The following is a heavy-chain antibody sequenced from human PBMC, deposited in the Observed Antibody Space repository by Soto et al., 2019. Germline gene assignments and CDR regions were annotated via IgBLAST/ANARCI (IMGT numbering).Heavy chain of an antibody. CDR3: ARLHSHGTYGMDV. J-gene: IGHJ6*02. V-gene: IGHV1-69*13. CDR1: GGSFTYT. D-gene: IGHD5-18*01. CDR2: IIPIFGTA. Sequence: PVKVSCKASGGSFTYTLSWVRQAPGQGLEWMGGIIPIFGTANYAQKFQGRVTITADESTKTAYMELSTLRSEDTAVYYCARLHSHGTYGMDVWGQGTTVTVSS.